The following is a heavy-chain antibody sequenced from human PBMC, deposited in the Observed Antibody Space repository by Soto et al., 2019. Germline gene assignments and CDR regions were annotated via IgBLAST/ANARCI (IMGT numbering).Heavy chain of an antibody. J-gene: IGHJ4*02. CDR1: GSTFSSSA. V-gene: IGHV3-23*01. D-gene: IGHD1-26*01. CDR3: AQGRGTTSYFFDY. CDR2: ISGTGGST. Sequence: GGSLRLSCAASGSTFSSSAMSWVRQTPGKGLEWVSAISGTGGSTYYADSVKGRFTVSRDNSKNTLYLQMNSLRAEDTALYYCAQGRGTTSYFFDYWGQGTLVTVSS.